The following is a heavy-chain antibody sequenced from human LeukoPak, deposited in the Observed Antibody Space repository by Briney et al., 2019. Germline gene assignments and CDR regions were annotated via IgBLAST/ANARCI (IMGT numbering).Heavy chain of an antibody. V-gene: IGHV4-39*07. D-gene: IGHD3-22*01. CDR2: INHGGST. CDR1: GGSISSRSYY. J-gene: IGHJ6*02. CDR3: ARGYSDYYDSSGISLYCYYGMDV. Sequence: SETLSLTCTVSGGSISSRSYYWSWIRQPPGKGLGWIGEINHGGSTNYNPSLKSRVTISVDTSKNQFSLKLSSVTAADTAVYYCARGYSDYYDSSGISLYCYYGMDVWGQGTTVTVSS.